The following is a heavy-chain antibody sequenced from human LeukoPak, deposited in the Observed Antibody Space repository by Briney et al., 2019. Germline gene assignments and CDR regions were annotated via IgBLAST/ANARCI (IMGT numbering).Heavy chain of an antibody. D-gene: IGHD4-23*01. CDR1: GFTYSRYA. CDR2: ISCSGGST. V-gene: IGHV3-23*01. CDR3: AKDGGADDVYYFDY. Sequence: GSLRLCCGASGFTYSRYAMSSPRHAPGAGLDWVSCISCSGGSTYYADSVKGRFTISRDNSKNTLYLQMNSLRAEDTAVYYCAKDGGADDVYYFDYWGQGTLVTVSS. J-gene: IGHJ4*02.